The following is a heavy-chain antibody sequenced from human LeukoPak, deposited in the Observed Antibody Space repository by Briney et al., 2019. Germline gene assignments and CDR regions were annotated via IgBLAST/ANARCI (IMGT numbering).Heavy chain of an antibody. V-gene: IGHV1-2*02. J-gene: IGHJ4*02. CDR1: GYTFTGYY. CDR2: INPNSGGT. CDR3: ARVARDFSYGYPPDY. Sequence: SVKVSCKASGYTFTGYYMHWVRQAPGQGLEWMGWINPNSGGTNYAQKFQGRVTMTRDTSISTAYMELSRLRSDDTAVYYCARVARDFSYGYPPDYWGQGTLVTVSS. D-gene: IGHD5-18*01.